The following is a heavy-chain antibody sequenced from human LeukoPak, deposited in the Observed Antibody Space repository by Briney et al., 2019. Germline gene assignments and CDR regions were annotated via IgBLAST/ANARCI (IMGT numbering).Heavy chain of an antibody. CDR1: GYSFTDYK. Sequence: ASVKVSCKASGYSFTDYKIYWVRQAPGQGLAWMGWINPHRGATNYTQRFQGRVTLTTDTSTSTAYMELSRLRSDDTAVYYCARDGPAQMVDFDYWGQGTLVTVSS. D-gene: IGHD3-10*01. CDR2: INPHRGAT. J-gene: IGHJ4*02. V-gene: IGHV1-2*02. CDR3: ARDGPAQMVDFDY.